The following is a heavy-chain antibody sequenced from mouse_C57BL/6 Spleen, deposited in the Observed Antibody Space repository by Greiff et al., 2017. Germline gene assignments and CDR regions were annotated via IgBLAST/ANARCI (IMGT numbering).Heavy chain of an antibody. CDR2: IYPGDGDT. D-gene: IGHD3-2*02. CDR1: GYAFSSSW. CDR3: ARGSGYGGNAAMDY. V-gene: IGHV1-82*01. Sequence: QVQLQQSGPELVKPGASVKISCKASGYAFSSSWMNWVKQRPGKGLEWIGRIYPGDGDTNYNGKFKGKATLTADKSSSTAYMQLSSLTSEDSAVYFCARGSGYGGNAAMDYWGQGTSVTVSS. J-gene: IGHJ4*01.